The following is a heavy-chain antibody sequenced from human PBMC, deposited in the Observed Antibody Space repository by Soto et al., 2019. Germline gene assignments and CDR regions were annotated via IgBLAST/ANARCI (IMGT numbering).Heavy chain of an antibody. Sequence: GGSLRLSCAASGFTFSNYSMSWVRQAPGKGLEWVSGMNSGGRTYYADSVKGRFTISRDTSKNTLCLQMNSLRADDTAVFYCAKALQYSSSRDYFYYGMDVWGQGTTVTVSS. CDR1: GFTFSNYS. D-gene: IGHD6-6*01. J-gene: IGHJ6*02. CDR3: AKALQYSSSRDYFYYGMDV. CDR2: MNSGGRT. V-gene: IGHV3-23*01.